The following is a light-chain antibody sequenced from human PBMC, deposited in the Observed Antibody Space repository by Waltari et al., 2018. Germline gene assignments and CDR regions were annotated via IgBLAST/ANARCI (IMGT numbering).Light chain of an antibody. CDR3: QVWDSNSDHLYV. V-gene: IGLV3-21*02. CDR2: EDS. J-gene: IGLJ1*01. Sequence: SYVLTQPPSVSVAPGQTARISCGGTNIESKSVHCYQQKPGQAPLLVVYEDSDRPSGIPERFSGSNSGNTATLTISRVEAGDEADYYCQVWDSNSDHLYVFGTGTEVTVL. CDR1: NIESKS.